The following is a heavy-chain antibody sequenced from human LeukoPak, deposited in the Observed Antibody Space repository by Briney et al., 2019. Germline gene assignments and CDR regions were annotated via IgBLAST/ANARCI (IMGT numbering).Heavy chain of an antibody. Sequence: SVKVSCKASGGTFSSYAISWVRQAPGQGLEWMGGIIPIFGTANYAQKFQGRVTITTDESTSTAYMELSSLRSEDTAVYYCAREEDSSGWSYDAFDIWGQGTMVNVSS. J-gene: IGHJ3*02. CDR3: AREEDSSGWSYDAFDI. D-gene: IGHD6-19*01. CDR1: GGTFSSYA. CDR2: IIPIFGTA. V-gene: IGHV1-69*05.